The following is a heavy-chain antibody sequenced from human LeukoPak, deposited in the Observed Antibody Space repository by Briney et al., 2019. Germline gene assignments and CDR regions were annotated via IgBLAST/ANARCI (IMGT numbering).Heavy chain of an antibody. CDR1: GGSISSYY. J-gene: IGHJ4*02. V-gene: IGHV4-59*01. Sequence: PSETLSLTCTVSGGSISSYYWSWIRQPPGKGLEWIGYIYYSGSTNYNPSLKSRVTISVDTSKNQFSLKLSSVTAADTAVYYCARGRYYYDSSGYPFDYWGQGTLVTVSS. CDR3: ARGRYYYDSSGYPFDY. CDR2: IYYSGST. D-gene: IGHD3-22*01.